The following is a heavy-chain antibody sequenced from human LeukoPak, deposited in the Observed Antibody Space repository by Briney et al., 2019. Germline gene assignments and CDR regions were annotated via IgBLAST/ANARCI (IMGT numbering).Heavy chain of an antibody. CDR2: FNANSGDT. Sequence: ASVKVSCKTSGYTFTGYHVHWVRQAPGQGLEWMGWFNANSGDTKYAQKFQGRVTMTRDTSIGTDYMELTSLISDDTAIYYCARDPYDGNYYFDYWGQGTLVIVAS. D-gene: IGHD3-3*01. J-gene: IGHJ4*02. V-gene: IGHV1-2*02. CDR3: ARDPYDGNYYFDY. CDR1: GYTFTGYH.